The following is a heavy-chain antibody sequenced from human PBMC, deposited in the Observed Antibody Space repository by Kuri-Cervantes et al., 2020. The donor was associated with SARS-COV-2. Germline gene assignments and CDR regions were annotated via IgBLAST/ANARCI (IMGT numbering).Heavy chain of an antibody. V-gene: IGHV1-18*04. Sequence: ASVKVSCKASGYTFTSYGISWVRQAPGQGLEWMGWINAGNGNTKYSQKFQGRVTITRDTSASTAYMELGSLRSEDTAVYYCARIPRASRYYFDYWGQGTLVTVSS. CDR3: ARIPRASRYYFDY. D-gene: IGHD2-2*02. CDR1: GYTFTSYG. CDR2: INAGNGNT. J-gene: IGHJ4*02.